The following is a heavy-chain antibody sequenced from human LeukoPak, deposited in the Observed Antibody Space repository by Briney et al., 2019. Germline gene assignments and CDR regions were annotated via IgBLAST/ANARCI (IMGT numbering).Heavy chain of an antibody. CDR3: AREGLGGGGDPHHDFDY. CDR1: GYTFTSYY. D-gene: IGHD2-21*02. J-gene: IGHJ4*02. V-gene: IGHV1-46*01. CDR2: INPSGGST. Sequence: GASVKVSCKASGYTFTSYYMDWVRQAPGQGLEWMGIINPSGGSTSYAQKFRGRVTMTRDTSTSTVYMELSSLRSEDTAVYYCAREGLGGGGDPHHDFDYWGQGTLVTVSS.